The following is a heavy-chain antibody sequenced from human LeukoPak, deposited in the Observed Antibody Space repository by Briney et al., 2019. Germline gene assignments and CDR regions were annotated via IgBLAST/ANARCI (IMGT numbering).Heavy chain of an antibody. J-gene: IGHJ6*03. CDR2: IYHSGTT. V-gene: IGHV4-38-2*02. CDR1: GYSISSGYY. CDR3: ARLTGSYKSYYYYYMDV. Sequence: SETLSLTCTASGYSISSGYYWGWIRQPPGKGLEWIGTIYHSGTTYYNPSLKSRVTISVDTSKNQFSLKLSSVTAADTAVYYCARLTGSYKSYYYYYMDVWGKGTTVTVSS. D-gene: IGHD1-26*01.